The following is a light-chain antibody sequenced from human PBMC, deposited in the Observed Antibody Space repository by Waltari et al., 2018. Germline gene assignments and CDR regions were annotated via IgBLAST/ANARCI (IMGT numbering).Light chain of an antibody. J-gene: IGKJ1*01. CDR3: LQDYNYPWT. Sequence: AIQMTQSPSSLSASVGDRVTITCRPRQGIRYDLGWYQQKPGKAPKLLIYAASSLQSGVPSRFSGGGAGTEFTLTISSLQPEDFATYYCLQDYNYPWTFGQGTKVEIK. V-gene: IGKV1-6*01. CDR2: AAS. CDR1: QGIRYD.